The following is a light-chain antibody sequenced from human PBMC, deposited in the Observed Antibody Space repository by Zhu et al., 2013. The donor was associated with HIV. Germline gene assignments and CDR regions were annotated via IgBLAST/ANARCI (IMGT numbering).Light chain of an antibody. CDR2: GAS. J-gene: IGKJ1*01. V-gene: IGKV3-20*01. CDR1: RDLKTN. CDR3: HQYGSSPRT. Sequence: TQSPATLSVSLGDRVTLSCRAGRDLKTNLAWYQQKSGQAPRLLVYGASNRATGIPDRFSGSGSGTDFTLTISRLEPEDFAVYYCHQYGSSPRTFGQGTEGGN.